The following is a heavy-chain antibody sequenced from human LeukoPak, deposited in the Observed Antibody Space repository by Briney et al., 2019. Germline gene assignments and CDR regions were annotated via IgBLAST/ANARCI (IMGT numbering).Heavy chain of an antibody. Sequence: SETLSLTCAVYGGSFSGYYWSWIRQPPGKGLEWIGEINHSGSTNYNPSLKSRVTISVDTSKNQFSLKLSSVTAADTAVYYCARGWIPSSYNGMDVWGKGTTVTVSS. CDR3: ARGWIPSSYNGMDV. D-gene: IGHD5-12*01. V-gene: IGHV4-34*01. J-gene: IGHJ6*04. CDR1: GGSFSGYY. CDR2: INHSGST.